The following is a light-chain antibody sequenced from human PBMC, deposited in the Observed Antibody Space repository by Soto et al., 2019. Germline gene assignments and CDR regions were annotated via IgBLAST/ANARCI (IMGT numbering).Light chain of an antibody. CDR1: QDISSW. Sequence: DIQMTQSPSSVSASVGDRFTITCRASQDISSWLAWYQQKPGKAPKIMIYAASSLQGGVPSRFSGSGSGTEFTLTISSLQPEGFATYYCQQASSLPPTFGQGTLLEIK. J-gene: IGKJ5*01. V-gene: IGKV1-12*01. CDR2: AAS. CDR3: QQASSLPPT.